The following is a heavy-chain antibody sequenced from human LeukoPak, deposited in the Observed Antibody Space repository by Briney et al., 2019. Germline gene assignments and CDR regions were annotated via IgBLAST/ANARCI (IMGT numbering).Heavy chain of an antibody. D-gene: IGHD5-18*01. J-gene: IGHJ4*02. Sequence: GSSVKVSCKASGGTFSSYAISWVRQAPGQGLEWMGGIIPIFGTANYAQKFQGRVTITTDESTSTAYMELSSQGSEDTAVYCCAKGYGGYSYGWLNYWGQGPGVTVSS. V-gene: IGHV1-69*05. CDR1: GGTFSSYA. CDR3: AKGYGGYSYGWLNY. CDR2: IIPIFGTA.